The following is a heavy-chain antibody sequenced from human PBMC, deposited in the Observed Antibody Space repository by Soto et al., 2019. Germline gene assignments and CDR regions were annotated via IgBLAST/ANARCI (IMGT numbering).Heavy chain of an antibody. J-gene: IGHJ4*02. CDR3: ARDGRYYGSGSYPSYFDY. CDR1: GFTFSSYS. CDR2: ISSSSTI. D-gene: IGHD3-10*01. Sequence: PGGSLRLSCAASGFTFSSYSMNWVRQAPGKGLEWVSYISSSSTIYYADSVKGRFTISRDNAKNSLNLQMNSLRDEDTAVYYCARDGRYYGSGSYPSYFDYWGQGTLVTVS. V-gene: IGHV3-48*02.